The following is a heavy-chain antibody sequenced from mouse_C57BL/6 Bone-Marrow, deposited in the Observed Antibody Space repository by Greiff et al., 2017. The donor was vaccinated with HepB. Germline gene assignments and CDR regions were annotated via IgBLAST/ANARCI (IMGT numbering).Heavy chain of an antibody. V-gene: IGHV1-9*01. J-gene: IGHJ4*01. Sequence: QVQLQQSGAELMKPGASVKLSCKATGYTFTGYWIEWVKQRPGHGLEWIGEILPGSGSTNYNEKFKGKATFTADTSSNTAYMQLSSLTTEDSAIYYCARSGYLFITTAYYSMDYWGQGTSVTVSS. CDR2: ILPGSGST. CDR1: GYTFTGYW. CDR3: ARSGYLFITTAYYSMDY. D-gene: IGHD1-1*01.